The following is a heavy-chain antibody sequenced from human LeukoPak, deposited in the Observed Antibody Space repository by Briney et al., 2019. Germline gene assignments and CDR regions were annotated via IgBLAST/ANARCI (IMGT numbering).Heavy chain of an antibody. V-gene: IGHV4-4*07. CDR2: IYTSGST. Sequence: PSATLSLTCTVSGGSISSYYWRWIRQPAGKGLEWIGRIYTSGSTNYSPPLESRVTISVDTSKNQFSLKLSSVTAADTAVYYCARAPSYGYGYYFDYWGQGTLVTVSS. CDR3: ARAPSYGYGYYFDY. CDR1: GGSISSYY. D-gene: IGHD5-18*01. J-gene: IGHJ4*02.